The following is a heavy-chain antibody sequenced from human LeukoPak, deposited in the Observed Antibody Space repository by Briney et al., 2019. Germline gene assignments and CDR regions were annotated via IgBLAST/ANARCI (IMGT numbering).Heavy chain of an antibody. Sequence: GGSLRLSCAASGFSFSSYAMHWVRQAPGKGLEWVAVISFDGTNKYYADSVKGRLTISRDNSENTLHLQMNSLGAEDTAVYFCAREVAVSGTENGAFNVWGPGTTVTVSS. D-gene: IGHD6-19*01. V-gene: IGHV3-30-3*01. J-gene: IGHJ6*02. CDR1: GFSFSSYA. CDR3: AREVAVSGTENGAFNV. CDR2: ISFDGTNK.